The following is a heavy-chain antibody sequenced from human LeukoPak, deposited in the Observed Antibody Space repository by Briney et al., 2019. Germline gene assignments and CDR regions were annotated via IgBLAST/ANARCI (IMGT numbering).Heavy chain of an antibody. CDR2: IYSGGST. J-gene: IGHJ4*02. CDR3: ARAGGYSYGFDY. Sequence: GGSLRLSCAAPGFTVSSNYMSWVRQAPGKGLEWVSVIYSGGSTYYADSVKGRFTISRDNSKNTLYLQMNSLRAEDTAVYYCARAGGYSYGFDYWGQGTLATVSS. CDR1: GFTVSSNY. D-gene: IGHD5-18*01. V-gene: IGHV3-53*01.